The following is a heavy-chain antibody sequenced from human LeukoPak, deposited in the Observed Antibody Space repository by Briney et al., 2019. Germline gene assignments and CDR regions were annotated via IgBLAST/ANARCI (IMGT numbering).Heavy chain of an antibody. CDR2: IDGSGGST. Sequence: GGSLRLSCAVSGFTFSSYGMSWVRQAPGKGLEWVSAIDGSGGSTYYADSVKGRFTISRDNSKNTLFLQMNSLRAEDTAVYYCAKDRTYYYDSSGYFWGQGTLVTVSS. V-gene: IGHV3-23*01. CDR3: AKDRTYYYDSSGYF. D-gene: IGHD3-22*01. CDR1: GFTFSSYG. J-gene: IGHJ4*02.